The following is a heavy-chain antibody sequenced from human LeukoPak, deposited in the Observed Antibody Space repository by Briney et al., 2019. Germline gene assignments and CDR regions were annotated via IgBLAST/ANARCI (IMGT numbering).Heavy chain of an antibody. V-gene: IGHV1-46*01. CDR1: GYTFTSYA. CDR2: INPNGDRT. CDR3: ARDMSTRVTPISYAFDV. Sequence: ASVKVSCKASGYTFTSYAMHWVRQAPGQGLEWLGLINPNGDRTSYAKNFQGRVTMTRDTSTTTVYLELSSLRSEDTAVYYCARDMSTRVTPISYAFDVWGQGTMVTVS. J-gene: IGHJ3*01. D-gene: IGHD4-23*01.